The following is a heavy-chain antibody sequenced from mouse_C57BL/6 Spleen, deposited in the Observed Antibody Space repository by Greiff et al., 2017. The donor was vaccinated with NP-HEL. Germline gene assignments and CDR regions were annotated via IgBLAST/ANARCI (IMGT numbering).Heavy chain of an antibody. CDR1: GYTFTSYW. CDR2: IHPTSGST. Sequence: QVQLQQPGAELVKPGASVKLSCKASGYTFTSYWMHWVQQRPGQGLEWIGMIHPTSGSTNYNEKFKSKATLTVDKSSSTSYMQLSGLTSEDSAVYYCARLWLLEYYARYYWGQGTSVTVSS. D-gene: IGHD2-3*01. J-gene: IGHJ4*01. CDR3: ARLWLLEYYARYY. V-gene: IGHV1-64*01.